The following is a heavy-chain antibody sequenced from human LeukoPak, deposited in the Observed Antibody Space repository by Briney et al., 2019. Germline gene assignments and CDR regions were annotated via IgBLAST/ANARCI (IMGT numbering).Heavy chain of an antibody. Sequence: GASVKVSCKASGYTFATYGISWVRQAPGQGLEWMGWINPNSGGTNYAQKFQGRVTMTRDTSISTAYMELSRLRSDDTAVYYCARDRAGDWGQGTLVTVSS. J-gene: IGHJ4*02. D-gene: IGHD6-19*01. CDR2: INPNSGGT. CDR3: ARDRAGD. CDR1: GYTFATYG. V-gene: IGHV1-2*02.